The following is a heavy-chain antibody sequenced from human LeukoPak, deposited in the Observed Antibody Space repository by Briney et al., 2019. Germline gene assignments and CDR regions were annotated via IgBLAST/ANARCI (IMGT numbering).Heavy chain of an antibody. V-gene: IGHV3-7*01. CDR2: IKQDGSEK. J-gene: IGHJ4*02. CDR3: ARGGEYDSSSYDY. D-gene: IGHD3-22*01. CDR1: GFTFSSYW. Sequence: GGSLRLSCAASGFTFSSYWMSWVRQAPGKGLEWLANIKQDGSEKYYVDSVKGRFTISRDNAKNSLYLQMNSLRAEDTAVYYCARGGEYDSSSYDYWGQGTLVTVSS.